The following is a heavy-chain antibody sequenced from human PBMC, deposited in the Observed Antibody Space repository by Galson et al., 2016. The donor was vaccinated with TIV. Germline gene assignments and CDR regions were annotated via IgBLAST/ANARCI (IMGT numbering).Heavy chain of an antibody. CDR2: ISGGGGNI. CDR3: VKVPSSGFSYYYAMDV. D-gene: IGHD6-19*01. Sequence: SLRLSCAASGFTFSSYAMTWVRQAPGKGLEWVTAISGGGGNIYYADSVKGRFTISRDTSKNTLYMQMNSLRAEDTAVYYCVKVPSSGFSYYYAMDVWGQGTTVIVSS. CDR1: GFTFSSYA. J-gene: IGHJ6*02. V-gene: IGHV3-23*01.